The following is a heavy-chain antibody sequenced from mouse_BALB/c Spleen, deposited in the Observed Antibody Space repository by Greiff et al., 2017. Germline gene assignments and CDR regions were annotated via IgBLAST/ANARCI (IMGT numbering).Heavy chain of an antibody. D-gene: IGHD1-1*01. V-gene: IGHV5-6-5*01. J-gene: IGHJ4*01. CDR1: GSTFSSYA. CDR3: ARGRLPIYYCGSSHIDYAMDY. Sequence: EVQLVESGGGLVKPGGSLKLSCAASGSTFSSYAMSWVRQTPEKRLEWVASISSGGSTYYPDSVKGRFTISRDNARNILYLQMSSLRSEDTAMYYCARGRLPIYYCGSSHIDYAMDYWGQGTSVTVSS. CDR2: ISSGGST.